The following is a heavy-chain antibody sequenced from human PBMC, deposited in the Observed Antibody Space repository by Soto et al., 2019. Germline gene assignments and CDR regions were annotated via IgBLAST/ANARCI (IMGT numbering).Heavy chain of an antibody. J-gene: IGHJ6*03. D-gene: IGHD4-17*01. V-gene: IGHV3-23*01. CDR2: ISGSGGST. Sequence: PGGSLRLSCAASGGTFSSYAMSWVRQAPGKGLEWVSAISGSGGSTYYADSVKGRFTISRDNSKNTLYLQMNSLRAEDTAVYYCAKDFGNYGDYEDYYYYMDVWGKGTTVTVSS. CDR3: AKDFGNYGDYEDYYYYMDV. CDR1: GGTFSSYA.